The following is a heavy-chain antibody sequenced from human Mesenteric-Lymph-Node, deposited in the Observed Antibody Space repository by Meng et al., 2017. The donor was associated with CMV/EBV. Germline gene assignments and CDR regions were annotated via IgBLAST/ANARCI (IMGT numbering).Heavy chain of an antibody. D-gene: IGHD1-26*01. V-gene: IGHV3-23*01. CDR3: AKGGSPSN. J-gene: IGHJ4*02. CDR1: GFTFSSYE. CDR2: ISSSGGTT. Sequence: GGSLRLSCAASGFTFSSYEINWVRQAPGKGLECVSYISSSGGTTYYADSVKGRFTISRDNSKNTLYLQMNSLRAEDTAVYYCAKGGSPSNWGQGTLVTVSS.